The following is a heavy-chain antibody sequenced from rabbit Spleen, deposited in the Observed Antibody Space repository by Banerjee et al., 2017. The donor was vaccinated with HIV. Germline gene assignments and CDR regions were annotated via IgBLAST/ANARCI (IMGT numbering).Heavy chain of an antibody. CDR3: ARDTGTSFSTYGMDL. V-gene: IGHV1S40*01. CDR2: IYAGSSGGT. D-gene: IGHD8-1*01. J-gene: IGHJ6*01. Sequence: ESGGGLVKPGASLTLTCKASGFSFNNGYDMCWVRQAPGKGLEWIACIYAGSSGGTYSATWAKGRFSISKTSSTTVTLQMTTLTAADTATYFCARDTGTSFSTYGMDLWGQGTLVTVS. CDR1: GFSFNNGYD.